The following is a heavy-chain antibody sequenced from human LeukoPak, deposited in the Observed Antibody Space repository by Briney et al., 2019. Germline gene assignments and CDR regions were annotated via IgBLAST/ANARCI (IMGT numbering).Heavy chain of an antibody. V-gene: IGHV3-48*04. CDR1: GFTFNIYA. J-gene: IGHJ3*02. CDR3: ATDYYHSSGQSPDAFDI. Sequence: GSLRLSCAASGFTFNIYAMSWVRQAPGKGLEWVSYISGSYSTIYYADSVKGRFTISRDNAKSTLHLQMNSLRAEDTAIYYCATDYYHSSGQSPDAFDIWGQGTMVTVSS. D-gene: IGHD3-22*01. CDR2: ISGSYSTI.